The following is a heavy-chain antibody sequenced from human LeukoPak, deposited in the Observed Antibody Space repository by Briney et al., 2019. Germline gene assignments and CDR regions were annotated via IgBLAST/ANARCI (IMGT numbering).Heavy chain of an antibody. D-gene: IGHD3-10*01. CDR1: GGTFSSYA. CDR2: IIPIFGTA. CDR3: ARDIYYYGSGSYSVEGNYYYGMDV. J-gene: IGHJ6*02. V-gene: IGHV1-69*05. Sequence: ASVKVSCKASGGTFSSYAISWVRQAPGQGLEWMGGIIPIFGTANYAQKFQGRVTITTDESTSTAYMELSSLRSEDTAVYYCARDIYYYGSGSYSVEGNYYYGMDVWGQGTTVTVSS.